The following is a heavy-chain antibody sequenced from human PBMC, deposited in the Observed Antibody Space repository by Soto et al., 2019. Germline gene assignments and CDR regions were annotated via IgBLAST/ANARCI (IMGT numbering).Heavy chain of an antibody. V-gene: IGHV4-38-2*01. Sequence: SQTLSLTCGVSGYAINSCYYWGGIRQSPGKRLEWIGNMYHVGFSYYNPSLKGRVTISADTWKNRFSLNLRSVTAGYTAVYYCARTVVVVVSNVPDYFDYWGQGMLVTVSP. D-gene: IGHD2-15*01. J-gene: IGHJ4*02. CDR1: GYAINSCYY. CDR2: MYHVGFS. CDR3: ARTVVVVVSNVPDYFDY.